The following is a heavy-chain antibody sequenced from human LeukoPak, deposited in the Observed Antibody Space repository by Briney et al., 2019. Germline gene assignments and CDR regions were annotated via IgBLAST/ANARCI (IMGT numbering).Heavy chain of an antibody. CDR1: GGSISPYY. J-gene: IGHJ6*02. Sequence: PSETLSLTCTVSGGSISPYYWSWIRQPAGKGLEWIGRIYTSGSTNYNPSLKSRVTMSVDTSKNQFSLKLSSVTAADTAIYYCARHLNYYGSGSYGAYYYYGMDVWGQGTTVTVSS. D-gene: IGHD3-10*01. CDR2: IYTSGST. V-gene: IGHV4-4*07. CDR3: ARHLNYYGSGSYGAYYYYGMDV.